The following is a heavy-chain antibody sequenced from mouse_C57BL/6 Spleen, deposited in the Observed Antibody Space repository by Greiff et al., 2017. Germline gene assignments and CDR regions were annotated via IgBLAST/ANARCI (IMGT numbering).Heavy chain of an antibody. J-gene: IGHJ2*01. CDR2: IYPGDGDT. CDR3: AVDGNQYYFDY. CDR1: GYAFSSSW. D-gene: IGHD2-1*01. Sequence: QVQLQQSGPELVKPGASVKISCKASGYAFSSSWMNWVKQRPGKGLEWIGRIYPGDGDTNYNGKFKGKATLTADKSSSTAYMQLSSLTSEDSAVYFCAVDGNQYYFDYWGQGTTLTVSS. V-gene: IGHV1-82*01.